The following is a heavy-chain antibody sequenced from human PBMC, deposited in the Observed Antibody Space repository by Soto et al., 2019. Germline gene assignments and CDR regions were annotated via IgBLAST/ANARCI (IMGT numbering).Heavy chain of an antibody. J-gene: IGHJ4*02. V-gene: IGHV3-30*18. D-gene: IGHD3-3*01. CDR1: GFTFSSYG. CDR2: ISYDGSNK. Sequence: GGSLRLSCAASGFTFSSYGMHWVRQAPGKGLEWVAVISYDGSNKYYADSVKGRFTISRDNSKNTLYLQMNSLRAEDTAVYYCAKDSGFLEWLSMFDYWGQGTLVTVSS. CDR3: AKDSGFLEWLSMFDY.